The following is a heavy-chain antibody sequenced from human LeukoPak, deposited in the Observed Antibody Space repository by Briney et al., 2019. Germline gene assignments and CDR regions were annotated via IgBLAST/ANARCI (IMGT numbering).Heavy chain of an antibody. J-gene: IGHJ6*02. CDR3: ASLPTVVPAASYYYYGMDV. Sequence: QPGRSLRLSCAASGFTFSSYAMHWVRQAPGKGLEGVAVISYDGSNKYYADSVKGRFTISRDNSKNTLYLQMNRLRAADTAVYSCASLPTVVPAASYYYYGMDVWGQGTTVTVSS. D-gene: IGHD2-2*01. V-gene: IGHV3-30-3*01. CDR2: ISYDGSNK. CDR1: GFTFSSYA.